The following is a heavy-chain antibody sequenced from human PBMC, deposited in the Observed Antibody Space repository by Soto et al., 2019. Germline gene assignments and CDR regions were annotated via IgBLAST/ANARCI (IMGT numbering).Heavy chain of an antibody. CDR1: GFTFTIYA. D-gene: IGHD4-17*01. J-gene: IGHJ4*02. CDR3: AKAGDYGDSGVGPFDY. Sequence: EVQLLESGGGLVQPGGSLRLSCAASGFTFTIYAMSWVRQAPGKGLEWVSGISGSGGNTYYAYSVKGRFTISRDNSKNTLYVQMNSLRAEDTAVYYCAKAGDYGDSGVGPFDYWGQGTLVTVSS. V-gene: IGHV3-23*01. CDR2: ISGSGGNT.